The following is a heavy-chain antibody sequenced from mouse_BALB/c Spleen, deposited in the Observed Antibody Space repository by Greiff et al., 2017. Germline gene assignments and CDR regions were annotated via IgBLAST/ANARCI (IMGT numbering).Heavy chain of an antibody. V-gene: IGHV3-2*02. CDR3: ARSEVRYFDV. D-gene: IGHD2-14*01. CDR2: ISYSGST. Sequence: EVMLVESGPGLVKPSQSLSLTCTVTGYSITSDYAWNWIRQFPGNTLEWMGYISYSGSTSYNPSLKSRISITRDTSKNQFFLQLNSVTTEDTATYYCARSEVRYFDVWGAGTTVTVSS. CDR1: GYSITSDYA. J-gene: IGHJ1*01.